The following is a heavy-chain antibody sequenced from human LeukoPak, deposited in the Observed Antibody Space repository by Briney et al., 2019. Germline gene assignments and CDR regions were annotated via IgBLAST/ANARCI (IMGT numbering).Heavy chain of an antibody. D-gene: IGHD6-13*01. V-gene: IGHV3-30-3*01. Sequence: PGRSLRLSCAASGFTFSSYAMHWVRQAPGKGLEWVAVISYDGSNKYYADSVKGRFTISRDNAKNSLYLQMNSLRAEDTAVYYCARASNIAAAGTGFSYWGQGTLVTVSS. CDR1: GFTFSSYA. CDR3: ARASNIAAAGTGFSY. J-gene: IGHJ4*02. CDR2: ISYDGSNK.